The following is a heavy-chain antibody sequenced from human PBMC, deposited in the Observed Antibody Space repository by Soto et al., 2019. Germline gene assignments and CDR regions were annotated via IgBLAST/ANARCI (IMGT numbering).Heavy chain of an antibody. J-gene: IGHJ4*02. V-gene: IGHV1-69*05. CDR2: IIPIFGTA. Sequence: ASVKVSCKASGYTFTSYAMNWVRQAPGQGLEWMGGIIPIFGTANYAQKFQERVTITRDMSTSTAYMELSSLRSEDTAVYYCAADPSSSSGIDYWGQGTLVTVSS. CDR1: GYTFTSYA. CDR3: AADPSSSSGIDY. D-gene: IGHD6-6*01.